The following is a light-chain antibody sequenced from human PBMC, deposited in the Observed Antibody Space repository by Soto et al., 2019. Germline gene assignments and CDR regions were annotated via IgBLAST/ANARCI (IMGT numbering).Light chain of an antibody. V-gene: IGKV1-5*03. J-gene: IGKJ1*01. CDR2: KAS. CDR1: QSSSSW. Sequence: DIQMTQTPSTLSSSVGDRVAITCRASQSSSSWVAWYQQKPGKAPKIXSDKASSLERWGPSMFSGSGSETYFTLTSSSLQPEDFATYSCPQSYSTTWTFGQGTKVDIK. CDR3: PQSYSTTWT.